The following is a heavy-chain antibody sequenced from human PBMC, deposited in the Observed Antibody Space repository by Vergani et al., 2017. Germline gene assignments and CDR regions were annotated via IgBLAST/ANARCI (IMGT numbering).Heavy chain of an antibody. J-gene: IGHJ5*02. CDR1: GYSFTSYW. CDR2: IYPGVSDT. V-gene: IGHV5-51*01. CDR3: ARHGIAAAGTCWFDP. Sequence: EVQLVPSGAEVKKPGESLKISCKGSGYSFTSYWIGWVRQMPGKGLEWMGIIYPGVSDTRYSPSFQGQVTISADKSISTAYLQWSSLKASDNAMYYCARHGIAAAGTCWFDPWGQGTLVTVSS. D-gene: IGHD6-13*01.